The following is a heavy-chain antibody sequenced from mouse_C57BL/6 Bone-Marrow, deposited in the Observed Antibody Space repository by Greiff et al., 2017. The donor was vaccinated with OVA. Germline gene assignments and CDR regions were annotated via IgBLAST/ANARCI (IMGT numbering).Heavy chain of an antibody. CDR3: ASEDDYDTMDY. CDR2: IHPNSGST. V-gene: IGHV1-64*01. D-gene: IGHD2-4*01. J-gene: IGHJ4*01. CDR1: GYTFTSYW. Sequence: VKLQQPGAELVKPGASVKLSCKASGYTFTSYWMHWVKQRPGQGLEWIGMIHPNSGSTNYNEKFKSKATLTVDKSSSTAYMQLSSLTSEDSAVYYCASEDDYDTMDYWGQGTSVTVSS.